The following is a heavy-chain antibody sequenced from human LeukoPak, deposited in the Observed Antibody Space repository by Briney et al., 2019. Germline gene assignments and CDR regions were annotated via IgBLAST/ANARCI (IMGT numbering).Heavy chain of an antibody. D-gene: IGHD4-17*01. CDR3: ARNPGSDYPEW. V-gene: IGHV4-4*02. J-gene: IGHJ4*02. CDR2: IYRDGNT. CDR1: GDSISSSTW. Sequence: SGTLSLTCAVSGDSISSSTWWSWVRQPPGRGLEWIGEIYRDGNTNHNPSLESRVTISVDRSKSQFSLKLTSVTAADTAVYYCARNPGSDYPEWWGQGTLVTVSS.